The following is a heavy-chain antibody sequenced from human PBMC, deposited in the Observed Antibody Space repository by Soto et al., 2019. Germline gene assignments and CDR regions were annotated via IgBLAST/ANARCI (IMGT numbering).Heavy chain of an antibody. CDR3: ARQGRGLPFDYYMDV. V-gene: IGHV3-23*01. CDR1: GFTFTNYG. J-gene: IGHJ6*03. Sequence: EVQLLESGGGLVQVGGSLRLSCAASGFTFTNYGMNWVRQAPGKGLEWVSSISGGGRSTYNGDSVRGRFTISRDTSKNTLPLHVHSLRADHSVVYCCARQGRGLPFDYYMDVWGRGTTVTVSS. CDR2: ISGGGRST. D-gene: IGHD5-12*01.